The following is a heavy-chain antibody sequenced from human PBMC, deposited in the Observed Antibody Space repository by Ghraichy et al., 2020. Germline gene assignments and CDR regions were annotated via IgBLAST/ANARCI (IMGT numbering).Heavy chain of an antibody. CDR2: ISGSGGTT. CDR1: GFRFSDYA. V-gene: IGHV3-23*01. D-gene: IGHD2-2*01. Sequence: GGSLRLSCAESGFRFSDYALSWLRQASGTVLEWVAAISGSGGTTYYADSVKGRFTVSRDKAKSTLYLQMKSLRAEDTAIYYCAKDISSTWYGGWFDPWGRGTLVTVSS. CDR3: AKDISSTWYGGWFDP. J-gene: IGHJ5*02.